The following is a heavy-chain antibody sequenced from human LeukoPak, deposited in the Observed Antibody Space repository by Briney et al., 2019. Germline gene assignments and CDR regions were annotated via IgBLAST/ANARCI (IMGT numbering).Heavy chain of an antibody. V-gene: IGHV4-39*01. CDR1: GGSISSSGYY. D-gene: IGHD3-22*01. CDR3: ARGPVPSGYFFDY. Sequence: SETLSLTCTVSGGSISSSGYYWGWIRQPPGKGLEWIGSIYYSGHTYYNSSLRSRVTISVDTSKNQLSLKLTSVTAADTAVYYCARGPVPSGYFFDYWGQGTLVTVSS. J-gene: IGHJ4*02. CDR2: IYYSGHT.